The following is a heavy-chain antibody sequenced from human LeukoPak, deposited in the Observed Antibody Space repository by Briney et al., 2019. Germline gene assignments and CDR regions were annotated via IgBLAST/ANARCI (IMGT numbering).Heavy chain of an antibody. Sequence: SSETLSLTCTVSGDSISSDNYYWSWIRQSAGKGLEWIGRIYTSGSTNYNPSLKSRVTISVDTSKNQFSLKLSSVTAADTAVYYCARRSGIYSAFDIWGQGTMVTVSS. CDR1: GDSISSDNYY. CDR3: ARRSGIYSAFDI. CDR2: IYTSGST. V-gene: IGHV4-61*02. J-gene: IGHJ3*02. D-gene: IGHD1-26*01.